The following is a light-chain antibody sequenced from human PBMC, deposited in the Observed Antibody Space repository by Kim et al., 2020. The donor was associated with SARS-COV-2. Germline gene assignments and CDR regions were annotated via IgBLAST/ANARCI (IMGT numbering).Light chain of an antibody. CDR1: SSNIGSNT. Sequence: ELTQPPSASGTPGQRVTISCSGSSSNIGSNTVNWYQQLPGTAPKLLIYSNNQRPSGVPDRFSGSKSGTSASLAISGLQSEDEADYYCAAWDDSLNGHWVFGGGTKLTVL. CDR3: AAWDDSLNGHWV. CDR2: SNN. V-gene: IGLV1-44*01. J-gene: IGLJ3*02.